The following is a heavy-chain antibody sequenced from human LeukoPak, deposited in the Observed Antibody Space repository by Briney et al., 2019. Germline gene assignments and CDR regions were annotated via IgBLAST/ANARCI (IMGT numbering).Heavy chain of an antibody. CDR2: IYYSGST. V-gene: IGHV4-59*12. D-gene: IGHD6-13*01. CDR3: ARDQVGSSWYGNWFDP. Sequence: PSETLSLTCTVSGGSISTYYWSWIRQSPGKGLEWIGYIYYSGSTNYNPSLKSRLTISVDTSKNQFSLKLNSVTPEDTAVYYCARDQVGSSWYGNWFDPWGQGTLVTVSS. J-gene: IGHJ5*02. CDR1: GGSISTYY.